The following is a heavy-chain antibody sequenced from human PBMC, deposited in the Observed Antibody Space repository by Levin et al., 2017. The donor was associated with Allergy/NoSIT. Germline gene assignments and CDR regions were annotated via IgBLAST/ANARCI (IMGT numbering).Heavy chain of an antibody. D-gene: IGHD4-11*01. CDR2: IYHSGST. J-gene: IGHJ5*02. CDR3: ARGAGDTVTTVNWFDP. Sequence: ASETLSLTCAVSGGSISSGGYSWSWIRQPPGKGLEWIGYIYHSGSTYYNPSLKSRVTISVDRSKNQLSLKLSSVTAADTAVYYCARGAGDTVTTVNWFDPWGQGTLVTVSS. V-gene: IGHV4-30-2*01. CDR1: GGSISSGGYS.